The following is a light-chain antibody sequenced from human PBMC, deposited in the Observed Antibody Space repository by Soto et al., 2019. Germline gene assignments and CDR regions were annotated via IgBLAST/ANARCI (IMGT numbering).Light chain of an antibody. Sequence: DIQMTQSPSSLSASVGDRVTITFRASQSISSYLNWYQQKPGKAPKLLIYDASNLETGVPSRFSGSGSGTYFSFTISSLQPEDFATYYCQQYGNLITFGQGTRLEIK. CDR1: QSISSY. CDR2: DAS. V-gene: IGKV1-33*01. CDR3: QQYGNLIT. J-gene: IGKJ5*01.